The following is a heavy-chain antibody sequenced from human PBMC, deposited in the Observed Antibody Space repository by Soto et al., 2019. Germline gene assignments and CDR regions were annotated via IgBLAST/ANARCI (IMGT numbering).Heavy chain of an antibody. CDR2: INPQSGSS. J-gene: IGHJ4*02. Sequence: QVKLLQSGAEVKKPGASVQVSCRASGFNFSDYSLHWVRQVPGQGLEWMGKINPQSGSSSSSQKFKDKVVMTRDMSANTVYMELRSLTSEDTALYYCARDAIPFRPRYYFDNWGQGTLVTVSS. CDR3: ARDAIPFRPRYYFDN. D-gene: IGHD2-21*01. CDR1: GFNFSDYS. V-gene: IGHV1-46*01.